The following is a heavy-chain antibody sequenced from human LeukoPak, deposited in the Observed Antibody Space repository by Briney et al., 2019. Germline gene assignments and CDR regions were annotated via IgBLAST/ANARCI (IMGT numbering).Heavy chain of an antibody. CDR3: ATMGLKPLPYYFDY. CDR2: IKQDGSER. D-gene: IGHD3/OR15-3a*01. CDR1: GFTFSNYS. Sequence: GGSLRLSCIASGFTFSNYSMTWVRQAPGKGLEWVANIKQDGSERYHVDSVKGRFTISRDNAKNSLHLQMNSLRAEDTAVYYCATMGLKPLPYYFDYWGQGTLVTVSS. J-gene: IGHJ4*02. V-gene: IGHV3-7*01.